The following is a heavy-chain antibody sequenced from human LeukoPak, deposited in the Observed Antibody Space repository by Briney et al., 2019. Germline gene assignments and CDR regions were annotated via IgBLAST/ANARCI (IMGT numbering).Heavy chain of an antibody. D-gene: IGHD5-18*01. J-gene: IGHJ4*02. V-gene: IGHV4-59*01. CDR3: AQGPGSPSGDNYGRPLDY. Sequence: SETLSLTCTVSGGSITNYYWSWIRQPPGKGLEYVGYIYYSGNTNYNPSLNSRVTISVDTSKKQFSLKLDSVTAADTAVYYCAQGPGSPSGDNYGRPLDYWGQGTLVTVSS. CDR2: IYYSGNT. CDR1: GGSITNYY.